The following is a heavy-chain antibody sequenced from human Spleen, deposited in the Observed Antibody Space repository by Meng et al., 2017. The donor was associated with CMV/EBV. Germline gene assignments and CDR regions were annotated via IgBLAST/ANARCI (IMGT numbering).Heavy chain of an antibody. CDR1: ITTRGAG. J-gene: IGHJ4*02. Sequence: ITTRGAGLGGIRQAQGKALEWLALIYWNDDKRYRRSLKSRLTMIRDTSENLAVLRMTDMDPVDTATYYCAHTTHVLRDNHWSYYFEYWDQGTLVTVSS. CDR2: IYWNDDK. D-gene: IGHD2-8*02. CDR3: AHTTHVLRDNHWSYYFEY. V-gene: IGHV2-5*01.